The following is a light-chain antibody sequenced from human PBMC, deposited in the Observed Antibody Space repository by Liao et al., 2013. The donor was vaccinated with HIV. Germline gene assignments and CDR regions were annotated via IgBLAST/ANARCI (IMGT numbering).Light chain of an antibody. CDR2: QDA. CDR1: RLGEKY. CDR3: QSWDKDTYV. J-gene: IGLJ1*01. Sequence: SFELTQPPSVSVSPGQTATITCSGDRLGEKYVSWYQQKPGQSPVLILYQDANRPSGIPERFSGSTSGDTATLIIRGTQATDEAAYYCQSWDKDTYVFGTGTTVTVL. V-gene: IGLV3-1*01.